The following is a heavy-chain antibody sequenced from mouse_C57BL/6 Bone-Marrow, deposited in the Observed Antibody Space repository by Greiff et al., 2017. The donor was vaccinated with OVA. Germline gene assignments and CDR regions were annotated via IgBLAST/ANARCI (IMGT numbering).Heavy chain of an antibody. CDR3: ARGDYDVVHYFDY. V-gene: IGHV1-69*01. Sequence: QVQLQQSGAELVMPGASVKLSCKASGYTFTSYWMHWVKQRPGQGLEWIGEIDPSDSYTNYNQKFKGKSTLTVDKSSSTAYMQLSSLTSEYSAVYYCARGDYDVVHYFDYWDQGTTLTVSS. CDR1: GYTFTSYW. D-gene: IGHD2-4*01. CDR2: IDPSDSYT. J-gene: IGHJ2*01.